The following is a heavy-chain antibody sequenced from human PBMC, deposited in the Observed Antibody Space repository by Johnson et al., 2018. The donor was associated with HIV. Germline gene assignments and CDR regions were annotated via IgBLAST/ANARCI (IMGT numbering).Heavy chain of an antibody. Sequence: QVQLVESGGGVVQPGRSLRLSCAASGFTFSSYGMHWVRQAPGKGLECVAVISDDGSNKYYADSVKGRFTISREHSKNTLSLQMNSLRAEDTAVYYCARGRKTVTTVRPSAFDIWGQGTMVTVSS. CDR3: ARGRKTVTTVRPSAFDI. CDR2: ISDDGSNK. V-gene: IGHV3-30*03. J-gene: IGHJ3*02. D-gene: IGHD4-17*01. CDR1: GFTFSSYG.